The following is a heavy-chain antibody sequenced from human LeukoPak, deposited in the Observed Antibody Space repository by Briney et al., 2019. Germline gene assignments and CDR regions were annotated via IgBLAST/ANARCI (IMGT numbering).Heavy chain of an antibody. J-gene: IGHJ3*02. D-gene: IGHD6-19*01. CDR3: ARDFYSSGRGAFDI. CDR1: GYIFTGPY. V-gene: IGHV1-2*02. Sequence: ASVKVSCKASGYIFTGPYMHWVRQAPGQGLEWMGWVNPTSGGTKYAQRFQGRVTLTRDTSISTAYMDLSSLRSDDTAVYYCARDFYSSGRGAFDIWGQGTTVTVSS. CDR2: VNPTSGGT.